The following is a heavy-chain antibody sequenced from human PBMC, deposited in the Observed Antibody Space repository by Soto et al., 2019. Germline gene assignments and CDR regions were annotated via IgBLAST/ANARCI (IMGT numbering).Heavy chain of an antibody. CDR1: GFTFNTYT. D-gene: IGHD2-8*01. CDR3: GKDMGGNGRFAFDY. J-gene: IGHJ4*02. V-gene: IGHV3-23*01. Sequence: EVQLLESGGGLVEPGGSLRLSCAASGFTFNTYTMGWVRQAPGKGLEWVSRVGGSGTSTYYADSVTGRFTISIDNFKSTLFLQMNSLRAEDTAVYYCGKDMGGNGRFAFDYWGQGTMVTVSS. CDR2: VGGSGTST.